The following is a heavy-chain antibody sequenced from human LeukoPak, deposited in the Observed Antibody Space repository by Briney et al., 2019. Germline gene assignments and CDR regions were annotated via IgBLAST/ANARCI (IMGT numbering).Heavy chain of an antibody. CDR1: GDSISSGDYY. Sequence: SETLSLTCTVSGDSISSGDYYWSWIRQPPGKGLEWIGYIYYSGSTYYNPSLKSRVTISVDTSKNQFSLKLSSVTAADTAVYYCAGDRGGIDNYWGQGTLVTVSS. CDR3: AGDRGGIDNY. D-gene: IGHD3-10*01. CDR2: IYYSGST. V-gene: IGHV4-30-4*01. J-gene: IGHJ4*02.